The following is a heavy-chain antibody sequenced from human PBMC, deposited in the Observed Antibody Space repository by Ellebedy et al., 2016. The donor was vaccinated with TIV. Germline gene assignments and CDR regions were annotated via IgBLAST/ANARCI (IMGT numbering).Heavy chain of an antibody. D-gene: IGHD5-12*01. CDR3: ASLPVDIVATPKIHDY. CDR1: GGSFSGYY. CDR2: INHSGST. Sequence: GSLRLSCAVYGGSFSGYYWSWIRQPPGKGLEWIGEINHSGSTNYNPSLKSRVTISVDTSKNQFSLKLSSVTAADTAVYYCASLPVDIVATPKIHDYWGQGTLVTVSS. V-gene: IGHV4-34*01. J-gene: IGHJ4*02.